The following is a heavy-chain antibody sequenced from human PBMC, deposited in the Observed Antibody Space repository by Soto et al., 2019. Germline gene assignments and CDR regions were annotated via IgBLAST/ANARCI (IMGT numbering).Heavy chain of an antibody. J-gene: IGHJ6*02. V-gene: IGHV3-53*01. CDR1: GFTVSSNY. CDR3: ARDQASYGMDV. Sequence: GGSLRLSCAASGFTVSSNYMSWVRQAPGKGLGWVSVIYSGGSTYYADSVKGRFTISRDNSKNTLYLQMNSLRAEDTAVYYCARDQASYGMDVWGQGTTVTVSS. CDR2: IYSGGST.